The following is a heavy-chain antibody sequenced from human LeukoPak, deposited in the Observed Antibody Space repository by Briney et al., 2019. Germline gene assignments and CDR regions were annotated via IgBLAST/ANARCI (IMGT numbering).Heavy chain of an antibody. CDR3: ARDFRAPRWFFDL. CDR1: GFTFSSYA. Sequence: PGGSLRLSCAASGFTFSSYAMSWVRQAPGKGLEWVSAISGSGGSTYYADSVKGRFTISRDNSKNTLYLQMNSLRDEDTAVYYCARDFRAPRWFFDLWGRGTLVTVSS. J-gene: IGHJ2*01. V-gene: IGHV3-23*01. CDR2: ISGSGGST. D-gene: IGHD3-3*01.